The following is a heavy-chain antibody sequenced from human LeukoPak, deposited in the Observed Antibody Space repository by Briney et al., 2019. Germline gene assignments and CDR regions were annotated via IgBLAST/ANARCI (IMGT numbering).Heavy chain of an antibody. Sequence: ASVKVSCKASGYTFTSYDINWVRQATGQGLEWMGWMNPNSGNTGYAQKFQGRVTMTRNTSISTAYMELSSLRSEDTAVYYCATDVAAAAGSYFDYWGQGTLVTVSS. CDR2: MNPNSGNT. V-gene: IGHV1-8*01. CDR1: GYTFTSYD. J-gene: IGHJ4*02. D-gene: IGHD2-15*01. CDR3: ATDVAAAAGSYFDY.